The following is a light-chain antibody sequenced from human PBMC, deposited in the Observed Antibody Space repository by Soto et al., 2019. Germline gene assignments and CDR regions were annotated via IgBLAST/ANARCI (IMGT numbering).Light chain of an antibody. Sequence: EIVMTQSPATLSVSPGERATLSCRASQSVSSNLAWYQQKPGQAPRLLIYDASNRATGIPARFSGSGSETEFTLTISSLQSEDFAVYYCQHYNNWPPWTFGQGTKVDIK. J-gene: IGKJ1*01. CDR2: DAS. V-gene: IGKV3D-15*01. CDR3: QHYNNWPPWT. CDR1: QSVSSN.